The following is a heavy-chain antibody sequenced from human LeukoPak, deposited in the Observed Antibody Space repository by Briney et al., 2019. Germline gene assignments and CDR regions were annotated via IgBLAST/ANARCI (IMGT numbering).Heavy chain of an antibody. CDR1: GGAFTSSA. Sequence: SVKVSCKASGGAFTSSAISWVRQAPGQGLEWMGRIIPIFGIANYAQKFQGRVTITADKATSTAYKELSSMRSEDTDVYYGARESMYCCGTSCPKWFDPWGQGTLVTVSS. J-gene: IGHJ5*02. CDR2: IIPIFGIA. CDR3: ARESMYCCGTSCPKWFDP. V-gene: IGHV1-69*04. D-gene: IGHD2-15*01.